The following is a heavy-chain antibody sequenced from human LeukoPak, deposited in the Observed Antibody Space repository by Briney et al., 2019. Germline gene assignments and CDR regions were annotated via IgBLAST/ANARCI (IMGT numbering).Heavy chain of an antibody. CDR1: GFTFSSFA. CDR2: ISGSGGST. D-gene: IGHD1-26*01. V-gene: IGHV3-23*01. CDR3: AKDYSGNYYGMFEY. Sequence: PGGSLRLSCAASGFTFSSFAMTWVRQALGKALEWVSAISGSGGSTYYADSVKGRFTISRDNSKKTLYLQMNSLRAEDTAVYYCAKDYSGNYYGMFEYWGQGTLVTVSS. J-gene: IGHJ4*02.